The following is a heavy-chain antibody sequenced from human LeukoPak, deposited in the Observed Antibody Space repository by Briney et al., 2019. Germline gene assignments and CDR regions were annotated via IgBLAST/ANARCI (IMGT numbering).Heavy chain of an antibody. D-gene: IGHD2-2*01. Sequence: GGSLRLSCAASGFTFSSYAMHWVRQAPGKGLEWVAVISYDGSNKYYADSVKGRFTIPRDNSKNTLYLQMNSLRAEDTAVYCCARRGQYCSSTSCTGYYYGMDVWGQGTTVTVSS. CDR1: GFTFSSYA. J-gene: IGHJ6*02. CDR2: ISYDGSNK. CDR3: ARRGQYCSSTSCTGYYYGMDV. V-gene: IGHV3-30-3*01.